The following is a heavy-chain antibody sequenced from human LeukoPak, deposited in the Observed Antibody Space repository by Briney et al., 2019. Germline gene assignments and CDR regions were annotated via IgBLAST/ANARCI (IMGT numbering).Heavy chain of an antibody. J-gene: IGHJ6*03. V-gene: IGHV3-23*01. D-gene: IGHD6-19*01. CDR1: GFTFSSYG. CDR3: AKYSVAGSGRYMDV. Sequence: SGGSLRLSCAASGFTFSSYGMSWVGQAPGKGLEWVSDISGSGGDTYYADSVKGRFTISRDNSKNTLYLQMNSLRAEDTALYYCAKYSVAGSGRYMDVWGKGTTVTVSS. CDR2: ISGSGGDT.